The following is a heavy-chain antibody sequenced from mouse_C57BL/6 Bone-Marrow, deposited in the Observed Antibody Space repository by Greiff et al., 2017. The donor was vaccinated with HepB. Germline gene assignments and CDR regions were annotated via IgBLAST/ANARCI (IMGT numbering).Heavy chain of an antibody. CDR1: GFTFSSYA. J-gene: IGHJ3*01. D-gene: IGHD2-3*01. Sequence: DVKLVESGGGLVKPGASLKLSCAASGFTFSSYAMSWVRQTPEKRLEWVATISDGGSYTYYPDNVKGRFTISRDKAKNDLYLQMTDLKSEDTATYYCARDDGPWFAYWGQGTLVTVSA. V-gene: IGHV5-4*01. CDR2: ISDGGSYT. CDR3: ARDDGPWFAY.